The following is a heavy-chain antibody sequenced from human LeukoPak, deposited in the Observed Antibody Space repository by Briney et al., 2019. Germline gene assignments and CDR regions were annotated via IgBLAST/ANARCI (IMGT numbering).Heavy chain of an antibody. J-gene: IGHJ4*02. CDR1: GFTFSSYG. CDR3: AKDGNCGGNGPLDY. CDR2: IWYDGNNK. D-gene: IGHD4-23*01. Sequence: PGGSLRLSCAASGFTFSSYGMHWVRQALGKGLEWVAVIWYDGNNKKYADSVKGRFTISRDNSKSTLYLQMNSLRAEDTAVYYCAKDGNCGGNGPLDYWGQGTLVTVSS. V-gene: IGHV3-33*06.